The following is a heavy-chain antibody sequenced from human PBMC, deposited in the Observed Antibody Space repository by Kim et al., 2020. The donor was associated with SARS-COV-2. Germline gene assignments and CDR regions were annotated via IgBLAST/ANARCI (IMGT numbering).Heavy chain of an antibody. D-gene: IGHD1-26*01. CDR3: ARLIWEPGNYYYYMDV. J-gene: IGHJ6*03. CDR2: IIPILGIA. V-gene: IGHV1-69*04. CDR1: GGTFSSYA. Sequence: SVKVSCKASGGTFSSYAISWVRQAPGQGLEWMGRIIPILGIANYAQKFQGRVTITADKSTSTAYMELSSLRSEDTAVYYCARLIWEPGNYYYYMDVWGKGTTVTVSS.